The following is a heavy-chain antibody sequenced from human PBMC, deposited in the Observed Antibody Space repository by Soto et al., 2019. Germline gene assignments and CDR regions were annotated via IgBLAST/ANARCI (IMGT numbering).Heavy chain of an antibody. CDR1: GGSISSYY. CDR3: ARGYSGYDSNFDY. D-gene: IGHD5-12*01. Sequence: SETLSLTCTVSGGSISSYYWSWIRQPPGKGLEWIGYIYYSGSTNYNPSLKSRVTISVDTSKNQFSLKLSSVTAADTAVYYCARGYSGYDSNFDYWGQGTLVTVSS. J-gene: IGHJ4*02. V-gene: IGHV4-59*01. CDR2: IYYSGST.